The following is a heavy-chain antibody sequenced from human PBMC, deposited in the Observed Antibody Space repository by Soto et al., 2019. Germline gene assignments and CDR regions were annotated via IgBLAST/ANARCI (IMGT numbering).Heavy chain of an antibody. J-gene: IGHJ4*02. V-gene: IGHV1-69*12. CDR1: GGTFSRYA. CDR2: IIPIFGTA. CDR3: ARDRFDYYGSGSYDLDY. Sequence: QVQLVQSGAEVKKPGSSVKVSCKASGGTFSRYAISWVRQAPGQGLEWMGGIIPIFGTANYAQKFQGRVTITADESTSTAYMELSSLRSEDTAVYYCARDRFDYYGSGSYDLDYWGQGTLVTVSS. D-gene: IGHD3-10*01.